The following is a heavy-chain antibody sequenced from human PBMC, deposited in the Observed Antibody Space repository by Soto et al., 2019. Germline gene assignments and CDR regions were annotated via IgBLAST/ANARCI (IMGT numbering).Heavy chain of an antibody. J-gene: IGHJ5*02. CDR1: GGSLSSYD. Sequence: SETLSVTCPVAGGSLSSYDLSWIRKHTGKGLEWVGYIYYSGSTNYNPSLKSRVTISVDTSKNQFSLKLSSVTAADTAVYYCAKGGHYDFWSGYSTSDNWFDPWGQGTLVTVSS. CDR2: IYYSGST. V-gene: IGHV4-59*01. D-gene: IGHD3-3*01. CDR3: AKGGHYDFWSGYSTSDNWFDP.